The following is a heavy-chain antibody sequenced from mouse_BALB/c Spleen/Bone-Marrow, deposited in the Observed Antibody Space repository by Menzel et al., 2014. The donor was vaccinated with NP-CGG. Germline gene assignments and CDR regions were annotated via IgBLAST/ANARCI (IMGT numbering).Heavy chain of an antibody. CDR2: INPDSNTI. Sequence: EVQRVESGGGLVQPGGSLKLSCAASGFDFSGFWMSWVRQAPERGLEWIGEINPDSNTINYSPSLKDKFIISRDNAKNTLYLQMSKVRSEDTALYYCARLGYYGSFAYWGQGTLVTVSA. V-gene: IGHV4-1*02. CDR1: GFDFSGFW. CDR3: ARLGYYGSFAY. J-gene: IGHJ3*01. D-gene: IGHD1-2*01.